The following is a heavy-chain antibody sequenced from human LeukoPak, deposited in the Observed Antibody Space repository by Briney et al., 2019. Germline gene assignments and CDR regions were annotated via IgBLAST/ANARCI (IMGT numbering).Heavy chain of an antibody. CDR2: ISAYNGNT. CDR3: ARDRTWTPTYYYDSSGYTDAFDI. V-gene: IGHV1-18*01. Sequence: ASVKVSCKASGYTFTSYGISWVRQAPGQGLEWMGWISAYNGNTNYAQKLQGRVTMTTDTSTSTAYMELRSLRSDDTAVYYCARDRTWTPTYYYDSSGYTDAFDIWGQGTMVTVSS. D-gene: IGHD3-22*01. CDR1: GYTFTSYG. J-gene: IGHJ3*02.